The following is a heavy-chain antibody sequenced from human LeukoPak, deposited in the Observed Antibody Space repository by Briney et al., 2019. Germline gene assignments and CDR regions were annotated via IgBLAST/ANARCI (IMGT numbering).Heavy chain of an antibody. V-gene: IGHV1-69*13. Sequence: ASVKVSCKASGGTFSSYAISWVRQAPGQGLEWMGGIIPIFGTANYAQKFQGRVTITADESTSTAYMELSSLRSEDTAVYYCARELVGATLRGVSAFDYWGQGTLVTVSS. CDR2: IIPIFGTA. CDR3: ARELVGATLRGVSAFDY. CDR1: GGTFSSYA. J-gene: IGHJ4*02. D-gene: IGHD1-26*01.